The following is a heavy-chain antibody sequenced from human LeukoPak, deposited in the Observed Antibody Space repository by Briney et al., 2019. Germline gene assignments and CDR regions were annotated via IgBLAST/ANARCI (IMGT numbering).Heavy chain of an antibody. J-gene: IGHJ5*02. D-gene: IGHD2-15*01. V-gene: IGHV4-39*07. CDR2: IYYSGST. Sequence: SETLSLTCTVSGGSISSSSYYWGWIRQPPGKGLEWIGSIYYSGSTYYNPSLKSRVTISVDTSKNQFSLKLSSVTAADTAVYYCARDGRDIVVVPGGFWFDPWGQGTLVTVSS. CDR1: GGSISSSSYY. CDR3: ARDGRDIVVVPGGFWFDP.